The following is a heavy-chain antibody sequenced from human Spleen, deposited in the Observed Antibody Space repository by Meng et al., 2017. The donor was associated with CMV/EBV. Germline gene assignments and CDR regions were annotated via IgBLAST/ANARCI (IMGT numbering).Heavy chain of an antibody. V-gene: IGHV4-59*01. CDR2: IYYSGST. J-gene: IGHJ4*02. CDR1: GGSITSYY. D-gene: IGHD7-27*01. CDR3: ARGFDSQTGDRFDY. Sequence: SETLSLTCTVSGGSITSYYWSWIRQPPGKGLEWIGYIYYSGSTHYNPSVKGRLTISVDTSKNPSSLRLTSVTAADTAVYYCARGFDSQTGDRFDYWGQGTLVTVSS.